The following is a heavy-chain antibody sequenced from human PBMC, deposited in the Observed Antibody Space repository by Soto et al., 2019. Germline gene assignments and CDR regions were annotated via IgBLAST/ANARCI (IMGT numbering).Heavy chain of an antibody. V-gene: IGHV4-4*02. CDR3: ARDRKVSMITFGGVIVRYYFDY. CDR1: GGSISSSNW. J-gene: IGHJ4*02. CDR2: IYHSGST. Sequence: SETLSRTCAVSGGSISSSNWWSWFRQPPGKGLECIGEIYHSGSTNYNPSLKSRVTISVDKSKNQFSLKLSSVTAADTAVYYCARDRKVSMITFGGVIVRYYFDYWGQGTLVTVSS. D-gene: IGHD3-16*02.